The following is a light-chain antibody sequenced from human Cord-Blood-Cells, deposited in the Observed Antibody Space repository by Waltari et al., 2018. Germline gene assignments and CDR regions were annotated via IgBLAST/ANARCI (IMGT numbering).Light chain of an antibody. Sequence: QSALTQPRSVSGSPGQSVTISCTGTSSDVGGYNYVSWYQQHQGKAPKLMIYDVRKRPSGVPDRFSGSKSGNTASLTISGLQAEDEADYYCCSYAGSYTWVFGGGTKLTVL. CDR2: DVR. CDR1: SSDVGGYNY. CDR3: CSYAGSYTWV. J-gene: IGLJ3*02. V-gene: IGLV2-11*01.